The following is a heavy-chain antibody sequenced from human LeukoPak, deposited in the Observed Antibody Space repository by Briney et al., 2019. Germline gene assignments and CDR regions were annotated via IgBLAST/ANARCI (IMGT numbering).Heavy chain of an antibody. D-gene: IGHD5-18*01. CDR3: ACREFYSPWPGP. V-gene: IGHV5-51*01. J-gene: IGHJ5*02. CDR1: GYSFTSYW. CDR2: IYPDDSRT. Sequence: GESLKISCKGSGYSFTSYWIGWVRQTPGKGPEWMGVIYPDDSRTRYNPSFEGQVTISADKSITTAYLQWSSLKASDTAMYYCACREFYSPWPGPWGQGTLVTVSS.